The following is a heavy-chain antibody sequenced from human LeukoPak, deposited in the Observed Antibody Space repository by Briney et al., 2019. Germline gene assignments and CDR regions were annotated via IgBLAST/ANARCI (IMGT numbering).Heavy chain of an antibody. V-gene: IGHV3-30-3*01. D-gene: IGHD4-17*01. CDR3: ARDSMTTAQLGYFDY. J-gene: IGHJ4*02. Sequence: PGGSLRLSCAASGFTFSSYAMHWVRQAPGKGLEWVAVISYDGSNKYYADSVKGRFTISRDNSKNTLYLQMNSLRAEDTAVYYCARDSMTTAQLGYFDYWGQGTLVTVSS. CDR2: ISYDGSNK. CDR1: GFTFSSYA.